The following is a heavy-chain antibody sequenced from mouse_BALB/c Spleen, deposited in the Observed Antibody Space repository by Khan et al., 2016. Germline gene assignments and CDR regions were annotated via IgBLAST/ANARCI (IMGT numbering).Heavy chain of an antibody. CDR3: ARGGGYFGY. CDR2: INPDSSTI. V-gene: IGHV4-1*02. CDR1: GFDFSRYW. D-gene: IGHD2-2*01. J-gene: IGHJ3*01. Sequence: EVKLLESGGGLVQPGGSLKLSCAATGFDFSRYWMSWVRQAPGKGLEWIGEINPDSSTINYVPSLKDKFIISRDNAKNTLYLQMSKVRSEDTALFCCARGGGYFGYWGQGTLVTVSA.